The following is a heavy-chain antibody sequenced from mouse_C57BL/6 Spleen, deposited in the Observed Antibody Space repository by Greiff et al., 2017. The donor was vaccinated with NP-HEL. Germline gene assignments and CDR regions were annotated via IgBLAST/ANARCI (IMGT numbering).Heavy chain of an antibody. V-gene: IGHV1-54*01. D-gene: IGHD1-1*01. CDR1: GYAFTNYL. CDR2: INPGSGGT. J-gene: IGHJ2*01. CDR3: ARGGGIITTVVDY. Sequence: VQLQQSGAELVRPGTSVKVSCKASGYAFTNYLIEWVKQRPGQGLEWIGVINPGSGGTNYNEKFKGKATLTADKSSSTAYMQLSSLTSEDSAVYFCARGGGIITTVVDYWGQGTTLTVSS.